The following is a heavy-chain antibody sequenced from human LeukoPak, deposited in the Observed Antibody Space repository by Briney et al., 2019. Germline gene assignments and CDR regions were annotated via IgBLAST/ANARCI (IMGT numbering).Heavy chain of an antibody. Sequence: ASVKVSCKASGGTFSSYAISWVRQAPGQGLEWMGRIIPILGIANYAQKFQGRVTITADKSTSTAYMELRSLRSEDTAVYYCAREDGSSWFLIDYWGQGTLVTVSS. D-gene: IGHD6-13*01. J-gene: IGHJ4*02. V-gene: IGHV1-69*04. CDR2: IIPILGIA. CDR1: GGTFSSYA. CDR3: AREDGSSWFLIDY.